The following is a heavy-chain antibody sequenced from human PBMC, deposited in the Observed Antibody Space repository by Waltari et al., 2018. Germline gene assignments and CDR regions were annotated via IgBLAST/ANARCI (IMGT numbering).Heavy chain of an antibody. CDR1: AGPLSSSY. Sequence: QVQLQESGPGLVKPSETLSLTCTVSAGPLSSSYWSWIRQPPGKGLEWIGYIYSSGSSNYNPSLKSRVTISVDTSKNQFSLKLNSVTAADTAVYYCARVLRSAWGVWFDPWGPGTLVIVSS. J-gene: IGHJ5*02. D-gene: IGHD3-16*01. CDR3: ARVLRSAWGVWFDP. CDR2: IYSSGSS. V-gene: IGHV4-59*01.